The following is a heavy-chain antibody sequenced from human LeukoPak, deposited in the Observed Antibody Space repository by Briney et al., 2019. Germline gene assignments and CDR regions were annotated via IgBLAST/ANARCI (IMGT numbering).Heavy chain of an antibody. J-gene: IGHJ4*02. V-gene: IGHV1-2*02. CDR3: ARRYSNSSEGFDY. D-gene: IGHD6-6*01. CDR1: GYTFTDYH. Sequence: ASVKVSCKASGYTFTDYHVHWVRQAPGQGLEWMGWVNPNGGGTNYAGKFQGRVTMTRDTSISTAYLDLTRLRSDDTAMFYCARRYSNSSEGFDYWGQGTLVTASS. CDR2: VNPNGGGT.